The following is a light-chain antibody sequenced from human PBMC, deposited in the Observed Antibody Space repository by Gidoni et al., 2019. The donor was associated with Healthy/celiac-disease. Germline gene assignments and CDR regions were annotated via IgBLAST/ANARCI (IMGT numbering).Light chain of an antibody. J-gene: IGKJ4*01. CDR1: QSGSSN. CDR2: GAS. V-gene: IGKV3-15*01. CDR3: QQYNNWLT. Sequence: EMVMTQSPATLSVSRGESATLSCRASQSGSSNLAWYQQKPGQAPRLLIYGASTRATGIPARFSGSGSGTEFTLTISSLQSEDFAVYYCQQYNNWLTFGGGTKVEIK.